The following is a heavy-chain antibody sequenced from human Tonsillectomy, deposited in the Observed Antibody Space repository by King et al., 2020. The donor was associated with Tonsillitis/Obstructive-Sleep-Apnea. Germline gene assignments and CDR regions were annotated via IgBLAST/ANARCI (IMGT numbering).Heavy chain of an antibody. J-gene: IGHJ4*02. CDR2: IKQDGGDK. CDR3: ALFVAQQLGRGDY. Sequence: QLVQSGGGLVQPGGSLRLSCAASGFTFSSYWMSWVRQAPGKGLEWVANIKQDGGDKYYVDSVKGRFTISRDNAKNSLYLQMNSLITEDTAVYYCALFVAQQLGRGDYWGQGTLVTVSS. V-gene: IGHV3-7*01. D-gene: IGHD6-13*01. CDR1: GFTFSSYW.